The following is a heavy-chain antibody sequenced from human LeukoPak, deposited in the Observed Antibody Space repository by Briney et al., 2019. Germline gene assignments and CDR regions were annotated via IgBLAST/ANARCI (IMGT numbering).Heavy chain of an antibody. Sequence: GGSLRLSCAASGFTFSSYAMSWVSQAPGKGLEWVAFIRNDGSNKYYADSVKGRFTISRDNSKNTLYLQMNSLRAEDTAVYYCAKLLSNSGRFLYWGQGTLVTVSS. CDR1: GFTFSSYA. J-gene: IGHJ4*02. CDR2: IRNDGSNK. CDR3: AKLLSNSGRFLY. D-gene: IGHD4-23*01. V-gene: IGHV3-30*02.